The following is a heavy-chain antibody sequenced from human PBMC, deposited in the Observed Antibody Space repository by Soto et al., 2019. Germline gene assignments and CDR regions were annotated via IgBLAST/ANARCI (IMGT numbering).Heavy chain of an antibody. V-gene: IGHV4-59*02. CDR2: VSYSGKT. D-gene: IGHD2-15*01. CDR3: ARQQYTVVTAFDV. J-gene: IGHJ3*01. CDR1: GGSVTPYY. Sequence: QVQLQESGPGLVKTSDTLSLTCTVSGGSVTPYYWSWIRQSPGGGLEWIGYVSYSGKTGYKPSLKRRVSMSIDTSKNEFSLKLTSLTAADAATYYCARQQYTVVTAFDVWGQGTTVAVSS.